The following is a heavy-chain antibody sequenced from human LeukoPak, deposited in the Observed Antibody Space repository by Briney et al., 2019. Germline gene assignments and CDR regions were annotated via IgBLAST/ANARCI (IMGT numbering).Heavy chain of an antibody. Sequence: SETLFLTCTVSGGSISSSSYYWGWIRQPPGKGLEWIGSIYYSGSTYYNPSLKSRVTISVDTSKNQFSLKLSSVTAADTAVYYCAREGEVVTPFDYWGQGTLVTVSS. J-gene: IGHJ4*02. CDR2: IYYSGST. D-gene: IGHD2-21*02. V-gene: IGHV4-39*07. CDR1: GGSISSSSYY. CDR3: AREGEVVTPFDY.